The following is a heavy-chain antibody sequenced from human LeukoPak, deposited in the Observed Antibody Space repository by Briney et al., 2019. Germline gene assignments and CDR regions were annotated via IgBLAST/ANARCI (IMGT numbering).Heavy chain of an antibody. D-gene: IGHD6-19*01. Sequence: GGSLRLSCAASGFDFNIYEMIWVRQAPGKALEWVSGLNWNGKNTGYADSVRGRFSISRDNAKDSLFLQMDSLRVEDTALYYCARGEQWLDSWGRGTLVTVSS. CDR1: GFDFNIYE. CDR2: LNWNGKNT. V-gene: IGHV3-20*04. CDR3: ARGEQWLDS. J-gene: IGHJ4*02.